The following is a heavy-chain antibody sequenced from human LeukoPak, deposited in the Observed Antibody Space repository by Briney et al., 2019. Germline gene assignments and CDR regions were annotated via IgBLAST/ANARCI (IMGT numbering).Heavy chain of an antibody. Sequence: GASVKVSCKASGYTFTGYYMHWVRQAPGQGLEWMGWINPNSGGTNYAQKFQGRVTMTRDTSISTAYMELSRLRSDDTAVYYCARADYYGSGSYYGNWFDPWGQGTLVTVSS. CDR2: INPNSGGT. D-gene: IGHD3-10*01. CDR1: GYTFTGYY. J-gene: IGHJ5*02. CDR3: ARADYYGSGSYYGNWFDP. V-gene: IGHV1-2*02.